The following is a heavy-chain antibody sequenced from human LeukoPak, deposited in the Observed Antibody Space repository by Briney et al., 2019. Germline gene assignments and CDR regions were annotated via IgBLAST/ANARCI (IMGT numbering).Heavy chain of an antibody. CDR3: ARFPAGLALDAFDI. J-gene: IGHJ3*02. CDR2: IYSGGST. Sequence: GGSLRLSCAASEFTFSSYAMSWVRQAPGKGLEWVSVIYSGGSTYYADSVKGRFTISRDNSKNTLYLQMNSLRAEDTAVYYCARFPAGLALDAFDIWGQGTMVTVSS. V-gene: IGHV3-53*01. CDR1: EFTFSSYA.